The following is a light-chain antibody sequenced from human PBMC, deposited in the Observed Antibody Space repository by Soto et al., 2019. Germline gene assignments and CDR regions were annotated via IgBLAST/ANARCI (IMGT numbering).Light chain of an antibody. CDR1: QSVSSY. CDR2: DAS. V-gene: IGKV3-11*01. J-gene: IGKJ1*01. Sequence: EIVFTQSPATLSLSPGERATLSCRASQSVSSYLAWYQQKPGQAPRLLIYDASNRATGIPARFSGSGSGKDFTLTISRLEPEDFAVYYCQQYGSSGKFGQGTKVDIK. CDR3: QQYGSSGK.